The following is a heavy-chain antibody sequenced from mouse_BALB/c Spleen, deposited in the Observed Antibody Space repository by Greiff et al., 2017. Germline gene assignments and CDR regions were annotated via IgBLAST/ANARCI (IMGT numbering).Heavy chain of an antibody. Sequence: DVQLQESGPGLVKPSQSLSLTCSVTGYSITSGYYWNWIRQFPGNKLEWMGYISYDGSNNYNPSLKNRISITRDTSKNQFFLKLNSVTTEDTATYYCARGNDYLDYWGQGTTLTVSS. J-gene: IGHJ2*01. CDR1: GYSITSGYY. V-gene: IGHV3-6*02. CDR3: ARGNDYLDY. D-gene: IGHD2-3*01. CDR2: ISYDGSN.